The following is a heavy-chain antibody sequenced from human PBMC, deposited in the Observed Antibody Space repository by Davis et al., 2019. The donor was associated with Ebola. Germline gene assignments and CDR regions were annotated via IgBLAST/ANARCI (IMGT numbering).Heavy chain of an antibody. CDR1: GFTFSDYY. J-gene: IGHJ4*02. D-gene: IGHD3-10*01. CDR2: ISSSGSTK. Sequence: GESLKISCATSGFTFSDYYMSWIRQAPGKGLEWVSYISSSGSTKYYADSVKGRFTISRDNAKNSLYLQMNSLRAEDTAVYFCARGPDFGSRTDFFDYWGPGTLVTVSS. V-gene: IGHV3-11*04. CDR3: ARGPDFGSRTDFFDY.